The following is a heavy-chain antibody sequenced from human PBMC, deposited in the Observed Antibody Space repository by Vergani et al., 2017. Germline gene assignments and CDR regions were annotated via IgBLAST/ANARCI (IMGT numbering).Heavy chain of an antibody. CDR1: GYSFTSYW. J-gene: IGHJ4*02. Sequence: EVQLVQSGAEVKKPGESLRISCKGSGYSFTSYWISWVRQMPGKGLEWMGRIDPSDSYTNYSPSFQGHVTISADKSISTAYLQWSSLKASDTAMYYCARRERIITMVRGVNEVDYWGQGTLVTVSS. V-gene: IGHV5-10-1*03. CDR2: IDPSDSYT. D-gene: IGHD3-10*01. CDR3: ARRERIITMVRGVNEVDY.